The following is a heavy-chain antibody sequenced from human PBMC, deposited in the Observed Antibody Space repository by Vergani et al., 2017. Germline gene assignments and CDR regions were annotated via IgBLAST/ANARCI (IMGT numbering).Heavy chain of an antibody. CDR3: IWVYGPTVQWYFDF. Sequence: QVTLEESGPALVKPTQTLTLTCTVSGFPLSHSGMRVSWIRQPPGKAPEWIARIDWDDEKFYSPSLKTGLTISKDTSKIQVVLTMTKMDPADTAMYYCIWVYGPTVQWYFDFWGRGTLVAVSS. D-gene: IGHD3-10*01. V-gene: IGHV2-70*04. CDR1: GFPLSHSGMR. J-gene: IGHJ2*01. CDR2: IDWDDEK.